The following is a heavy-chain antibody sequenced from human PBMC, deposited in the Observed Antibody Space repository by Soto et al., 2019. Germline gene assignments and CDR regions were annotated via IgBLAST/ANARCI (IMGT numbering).Heavy chain of an antibody. Sequence: EVQVLESGGGLVQPGGSLRLSCAASGFTFSTYVMSWVRQAPGKGLEWVSTIRGSGRTTYYADSVRGRFTISRDNSQNTLYLQMDSLRAEDTALYYCARVQRLYGFDHYYYGMDVWGQGTTVTVSS. CDR2: IRGSGRTT. CDR3: ARVQRLYGFDHYYYGMDV. D-gene: IGHD2-8*01. CDR1: GFTFSTYV. V-gene: IGHV3-23*01. J-gene: IGHJ6*02.